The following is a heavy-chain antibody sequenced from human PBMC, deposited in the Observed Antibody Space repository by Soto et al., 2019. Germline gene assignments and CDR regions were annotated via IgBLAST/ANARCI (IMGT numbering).Heavy chain of an antibody. CDR1: GYTFTSYG. D-gene: IGHD2-8*01. J-gene: IGHJ5*02. V-gene: IGHV1-18*01. CDR2: ISAYNGNT. Sequence: QVQLVQSGAEVKKPGASVKVSCKASGYTFTSYGISWVRQAPGKGLEWMGWISAYNGNTNYSQKLQGRVTMTTDTSTSTAYMELRSLISYDTAVYYCASAWGLRVYAMDPTDTSHYNWFDPWGQGTLVTVSS. CDR3: ASAWGLRVYAMDPTDTSHYNWFDP.